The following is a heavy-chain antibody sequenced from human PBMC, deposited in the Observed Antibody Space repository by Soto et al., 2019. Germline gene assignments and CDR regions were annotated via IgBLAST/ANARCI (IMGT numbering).Heavy chain of an antibody. CDR1: GYTFTGYY. Sequence: GASVKVSCKASGYTFTGYYMHWVRQAPGQGLEWMGWINPNSGGTNYAQKFQGWVTMTRDTSISTAYMELSRLRSDDTAVYYCARDLSSYSSSPGRGMYYYGMDVWGQGTTVTVSS. V-gene: IGHV1-2*04. D-gene: IGHD6-6*01. CDR3: ARDLSSYSSSPGRGMYYYGMDV. CDR2: INPNSGGT. J-gene: IGHJ6*02.